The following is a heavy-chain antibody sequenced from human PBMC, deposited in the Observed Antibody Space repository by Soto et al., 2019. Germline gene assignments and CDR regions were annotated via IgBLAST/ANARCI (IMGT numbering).Heavy chain of an antibody. V-gene: IGHV3-30-3*01. D-gene: IGHD1-26*01. CDR3: SRQNTLGAATYFDY. Sequence: QLPLVESGGGVVQPGRSLKLSCVASGLPFRNYAFHWVRQAPGKGLEWLAVMTDDRPEIYYADSVQGRFTISRDNSKNTLYLQMNSLRSEDTAVYYCSRQNTLGAATYFDYWGQGTLVTVSS. CDR2: MTDDRPEI. J-gene: IGHJ4*02. CDR1: GLPFRNYA.